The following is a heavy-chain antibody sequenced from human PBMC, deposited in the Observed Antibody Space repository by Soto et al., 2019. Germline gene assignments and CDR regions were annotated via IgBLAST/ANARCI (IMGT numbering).Heavy chain of an antibody. CDR3: ARKGYDILTGYQYYYYYYYMDV. V-gene: IGHV3-48*01. J-gene: IGHJ6*03. CDR1: GFTFSRYS. Sequence: GGPLRHSCAASGFTFSRYSMNWVRQAPGKGLEWVSYISSSSSTIYYADSVKGRFTISRDNAKNSLYMQMNSLRAEDTAVYYCARKGYDILTGYQYYYYYYYMDVWGKRTTVTVSS. CDR2: ISSSSSTI. D-gene: IGHD3-9*01.